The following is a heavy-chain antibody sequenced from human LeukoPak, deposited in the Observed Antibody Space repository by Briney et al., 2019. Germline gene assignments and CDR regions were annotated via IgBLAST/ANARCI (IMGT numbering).Heavy chain of an antibody. J-gene: IGHJ4*02. Sequence: GGSLRLSCAASGFTFSSYGMHWVRQAPGKGLEWVAFIRFEGSEKFYADSVKGRFTISRDNAKNSLYLQMNSLRAEDTAVYYCARDRSTVTTWVDYWGQGTLVTVSS. D-gene: IGHD4-17*01. CDR3: ARDRSTVTTWVDY. CDR1: GFTFSSYG. CDR2: IRFEGSEK. V-gene: IGHV3-30*02.